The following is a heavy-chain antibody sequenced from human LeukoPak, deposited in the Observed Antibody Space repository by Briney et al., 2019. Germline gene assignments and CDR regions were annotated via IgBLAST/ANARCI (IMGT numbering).Heavy chain of an antibody. J-gene: IGHJ5*02. CDR1: GYSISSNFY. CDR3: ARVESQAIVVVGWFDP. D-gene: IGHD2-15*01. Sequence: PSETLSLTCTVSGYSISSNFYWGWIRQSPAKGLEWIGSIYHSGSTYYNPSLKSRVTISVDTSKNQFSLKLSSVTAADTAVYYCARVESQAIVVVGWFDPWGQGTLVTVSS. V-gene: IGHV4-38-2*02. CDR2: IYHSGST.